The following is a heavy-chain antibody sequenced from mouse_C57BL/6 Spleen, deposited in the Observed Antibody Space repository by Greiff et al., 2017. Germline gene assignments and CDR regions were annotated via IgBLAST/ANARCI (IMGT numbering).Heavy chain of an antibody. CDR2: IYTSDSET. D-gene: IGHD2-4*01. CDR3: ARSSYDYDFYAMDY. V-gene: IGHV1-61*01. Sequence: QVQLQQPGAELVRPGSSVKLSCKASGYTFTSYWMDWVKQRPGQGLEWIGNIYTSDSETHYNQKFKDKATLTVDKTSSTAYRQLSSLTSEDSAVYYCARSSYDYDFYAMDYWGQGTSVTVSS. J-gene: IGHJ4*01. CDR1: GYTFTSYW.